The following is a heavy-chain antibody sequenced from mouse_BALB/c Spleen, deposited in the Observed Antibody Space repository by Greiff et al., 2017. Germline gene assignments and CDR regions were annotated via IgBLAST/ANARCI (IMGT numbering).Heavy chain of an antibody. D-gene: IGHD2-14*01. CDR2: IDPANGNT. CDR3: ARSGGTGWYFDV. J-gene: IGHJ1*01. V-gene: IGHV14-3*02. CDR1: GFNIKDTY. Sequence: EVQLQQSGAELVKPGASVKLSCTASGFNIKDTYMHWVKQRPEQGLEWIGRIDPANGNTKYDPKFQGKATITADTSSNTAYLQLSSLTSEDTAVYYCARSGGTGWYFDVWGAGTTVTVSS.